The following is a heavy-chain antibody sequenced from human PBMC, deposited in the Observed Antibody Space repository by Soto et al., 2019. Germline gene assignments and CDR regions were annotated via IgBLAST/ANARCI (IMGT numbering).Heavy chain of an antibody. CDR3: ARDLTMVRGVIYYMDV. V-gene: IGHV1-3*01. CDR2: INAGSGNT. Sequence: QVQLVQSGAEVKKPGASVKVSCKASGYTFTSYAMHWVRQAPGQRLEWMGWINAGSGNTKYSQKFQGRVAITRDTSASTAYMELSSLRSEDTAMYYCARDLTMVRGVIYYMDVWGKGTTVTVSS. J-gene: IGHJ6*03. D-gene: IGHD3-10*01. CDR1: GYTFTSYA.